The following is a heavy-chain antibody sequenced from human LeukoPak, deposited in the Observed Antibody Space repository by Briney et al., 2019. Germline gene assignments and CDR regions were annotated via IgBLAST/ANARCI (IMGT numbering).Heavy chain of an antibody. CDR1: GFTVSSNY. D-gene: IGHD3-3*01. CDR3: AKDTIFGVVIID. Sequence: GGSLRLSCAASGFTVSSNYMSWVRQAPGKGLEWVSAISGSGGSTYYADSVKGRFTISRDNSKNTLYLQMNSLRAEDTAVYYCAKDTIFGVVIIDWGQGTLVTVSS. J-gene: IGHJ4*02. V-gene: IGHV3-23*01. CDR2: ISGSGGST.